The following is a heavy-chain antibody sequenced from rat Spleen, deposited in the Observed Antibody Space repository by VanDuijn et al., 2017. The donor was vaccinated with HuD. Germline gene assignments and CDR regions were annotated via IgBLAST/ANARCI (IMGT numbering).Heavy chain of an antibody. D-gene: IGHD1-11*01. CDR1: GFTFRNYG. CDR3: ATDYFGGYVLDA. Sequence: EVQLMESGGGLVQPGESLKLSCAASGFTFRNYGMHWIRQAPTKGLEWVASISPSGGNTYYRDSLKGRFTISRDNEKITLYLQMDSLRSEDTATYYCATDYFGGYVLDAWGQGTSVTVSS. CDR2: ISPSGGNT. V-gene: IGHV5-19*01. J-gene: IGHJ4*01.